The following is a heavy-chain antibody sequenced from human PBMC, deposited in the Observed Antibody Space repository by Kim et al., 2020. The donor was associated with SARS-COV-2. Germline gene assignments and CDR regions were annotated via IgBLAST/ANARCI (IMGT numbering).Heavy chain of an antibody. J-gene: IGHJ5*02. D-gene: IGHD3-22*01. CDR1: GFTFSSYS. V-gene: IGHV3-21*01. CDR3: ASLAVVGIDNWFDP. CDR2: ISSSSSYI. Sequence: GGSLRLSCAASGFTFSSYSMNWVRQAPGKGLEWVSSISSSSSYIYYADSVKGRFTISRDNAKNSLYLQMNSQRAEDTDVYDCASLAVVGIDNWFDPWGQGTLVTVSS.